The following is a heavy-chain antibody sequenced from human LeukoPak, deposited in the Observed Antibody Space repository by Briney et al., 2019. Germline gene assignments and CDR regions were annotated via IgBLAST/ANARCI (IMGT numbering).Heavy chain of an antibody. CDR1: GGTFSSYA. Sequence: SVKVSCKASGGTFSSYATSWVRQAPGQGLEWMGGIIPIFGTANYAQKFQGRVTITADESTSTAYMELSSLRSEDTAVYYCARRDGSSGYYSDYYYGMDVWGQGTTVTVSS. CDR2: IIPIFGTA. D-gene: IGHD3-22*01. V-gene: IGHV1-69*13. J-gene: IGHJ6*02. CDR3: ARRDGSSGYYSDYYYGMDV.